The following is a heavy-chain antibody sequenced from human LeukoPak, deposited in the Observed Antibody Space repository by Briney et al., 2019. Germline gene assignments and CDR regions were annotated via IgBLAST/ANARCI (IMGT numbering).Heavy chain of an antibody. J-gene: IGHJ6*02. D-gene: IGHD3-3*01. CDR3: ARELRFLEYGMDV. CDR1: GFTFSSFA. CDR2: ISGSGGNT. V-gene: IGHV3-23*01. Sequence: PGGSLRLSCAASGFTFSSFAMSWVRQAPGKGLEWVSGISGSGGNTYYADSVKGRFTISRDNSKNTVYLQMNSLRAEDTAVYYCARELRFLEYGMDVWGQGTTVTVSS.